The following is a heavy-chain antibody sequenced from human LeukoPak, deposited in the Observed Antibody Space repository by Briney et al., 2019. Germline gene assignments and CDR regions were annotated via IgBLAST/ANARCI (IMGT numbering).Heavy chain of an antibody. CDR3: ARPIAPRYYFDY. Sequence: SETLSLTCAVSGYSISSGYYWGWIRQPPGKGLEWIGSIYHSRSTYYNPSLKSRVTISVDTSKNQFSLKLSSVTAADTAVYYCARPIAPRYYFDYWGQGTLVTVSP. CDR1: GYSISSGYY. V-gene: IGHV4-38-2*01. CDR2: IYHSRST. J-gene: IGHJ4*02.